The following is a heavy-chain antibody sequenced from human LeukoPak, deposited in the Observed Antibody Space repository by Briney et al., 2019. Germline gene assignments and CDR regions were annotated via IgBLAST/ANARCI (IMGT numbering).Heavy chain of an antibody. D-gene: IGHD4-17*01. CDR2: ISGDGSST. V-gene: IGHV3-43*02. J-gene: IGHJ4*02. Sequence: GGSLRLSCAASGFTFDDYAMHWVRQAPGKGLEWVSLISGDGSSTYYADSVKGRFTISRDNSKNSLYLQMNSLRTEDTALYYCAKDISGDDASVFDYWGQGTLVTVSS. CDR3: AKDISGDDASVFDY. CDR1: GFTFDDYA.